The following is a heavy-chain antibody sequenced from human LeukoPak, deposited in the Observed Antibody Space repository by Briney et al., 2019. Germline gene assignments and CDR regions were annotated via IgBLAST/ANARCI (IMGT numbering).Heavy chain of an antibody. Sequence: ASVKVSCKASGYTFTGYYMHWVRQAPGQGLEWMGRINPNSGGTNYAQKFQGRVTMTRDTSISTAYMELSRLRSDDTAVYYCARVPWIQLFTPYYYYYMDVWGKGTTVTVSS. V-gene: IGHV1-2*06. D-gene: IGHD5-18*01. CDR2: INPNSGGT. CDR1: GYTFTGYY. CDR3: ARVPWIQLFTPYYYYYMDV. J-gene: IGHJ6*03.